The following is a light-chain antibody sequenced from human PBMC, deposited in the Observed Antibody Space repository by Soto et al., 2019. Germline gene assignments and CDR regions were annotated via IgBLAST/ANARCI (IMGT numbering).Light chain of an antibody. V-gene: IGLV1-40*01. CDR2: ENN. Sequence: QSVLTQPPSVSEAPGQRVTISCTGSSSNIGAGYEAHWYQHVPGTAPKLLIYENNNRPSGVPDRFSGSKSGTSASLAFSGLPAGDEAEYCCQSYDSSVSGYVFGTGTKLTVL. CDR3: QSYDSSVSGYV. J-gene: IGLJ1*01. CDR1: SSNIGAGYE.